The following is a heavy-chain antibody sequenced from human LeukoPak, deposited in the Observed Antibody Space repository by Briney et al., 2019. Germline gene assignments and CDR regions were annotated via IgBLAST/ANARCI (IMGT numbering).Heavy chain of an antibody. CDR2: IFSGVST. D-gene: IGHD3-22*01. J-gene: IGHJ4*02. CDR1: GFTVSSNY. Sequence: GGSLRLSCAASGFTVSSNYMSWVRQAPGKGLEWVSVIFSGVSTDYADSVKGRFTISRDNSENTLYLQMNSLRAEDTAVYYCARQFYYDSSGSLFDFWGQGTLVTVFS. CDR3: ARQFYYDSSGSLFDF. V-gene: IGHV3-66*04.